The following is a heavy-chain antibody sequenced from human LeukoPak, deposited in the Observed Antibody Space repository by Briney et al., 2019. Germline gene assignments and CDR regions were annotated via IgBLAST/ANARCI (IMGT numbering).Heavy chain of an antibody. D-gene: IGHD3-3*01. CDR2: SSGYNGNT. CDR1: GYTFTSYG. Sequence: EASVKVSCKASGYTFTSYGISWERQAPGQGLGWMGWSSGYNGNTNYAQKLQGRVTITRNTSITTAYMELSSLRSEDTAVYYCARGPIFGVVIIKEVSYWGQGTLVTVSS. CDR3: ARGPIFGVVIIKEVSY. J-gene: IGHJ4*02. V-gene: IGHV1-18*01.